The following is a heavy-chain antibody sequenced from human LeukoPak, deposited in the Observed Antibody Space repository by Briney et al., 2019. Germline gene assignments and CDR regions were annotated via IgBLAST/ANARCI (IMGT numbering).Heavy chain of an antibody. CDR2: IYTSGST. V-gene: IGHV4-61*02. D-gene: IGHD4-17*01. CDR3: ARLIHDYGDYYYYGMDV. J-gene: IGHJ6*02. Sequence: SETLSLTCTVSGGSISSGSYYWSWIRQPAGKGLEWIGRIYTSGSTNYNPSLKSRVTISVDTSKNQFSLKLSSVTAADTAVYYCARLIHDYGDYYYYGMDVWGQGTTVTVSS. CDR1: GGSISSGSYY.